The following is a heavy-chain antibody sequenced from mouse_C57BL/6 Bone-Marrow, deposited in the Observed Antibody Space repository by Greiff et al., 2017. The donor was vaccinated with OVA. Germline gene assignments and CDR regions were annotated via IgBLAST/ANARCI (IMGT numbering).Heavy chain of an antibody. J-gene: IGHJ4*01. CDR1: GYTFTDYE. D-gene: IGHD2-12*01. CDR2: IDPETGGT. CDR3: TRGYCYYYAMDY. V-gene: IGHV1-15*01. Sequence: QVQLQQSGAELVRPGASVTLSCKASGYTFTDYEMHWVKQTPVHGLEWIGAIDPETGGTDYNQKFKGKATLTADKSSSTAYMELRSLTSEDSVVYYCTRGYCYYYAMDYWGQGTAVTVSS.